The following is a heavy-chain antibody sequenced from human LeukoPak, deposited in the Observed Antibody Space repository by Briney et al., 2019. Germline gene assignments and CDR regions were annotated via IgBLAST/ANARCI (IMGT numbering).Heavy chain of an antibody. V-gene: IGHV4-39*07. J-gene: IGHJ4*02. CDR2: VHYSGSI. CDR1: GASISSSSYY. CDR3: TVGANYYDRNTAYFIDY. D-gene: IGHD3-22*01. Sequence: SATLSLTCTVSGASISSSSYYWAWIRQPPGKGLEWIGSVHYSGSIYYNPSLKSRATLSVDTSKNEFSLRLTSVTAADTALYFCTVGANYYDRNTAYFIDYWGQGTLVTVSS.